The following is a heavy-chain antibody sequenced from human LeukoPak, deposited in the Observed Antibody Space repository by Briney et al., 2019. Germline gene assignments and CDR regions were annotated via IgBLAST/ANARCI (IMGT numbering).Heavy chain of an antibody. CDR1: GFTFSGYY. J-gene: IGHJ3*02. V-gene: IGHV4-34*08. Sequence: PGGSLRLSCAASGFTFSGYYMSWIRQPPGKGLEWIGEINHSGSTNYDPSLKSRVTISVDTSKNQFSLKLSSVTAADTAVYYCATKKRWPYAFDIWGQGTMVTVSS. D-gene: IGHD4-23*01. CDR2: INHSGST. CDR3: ATKKRWPYAFDI.